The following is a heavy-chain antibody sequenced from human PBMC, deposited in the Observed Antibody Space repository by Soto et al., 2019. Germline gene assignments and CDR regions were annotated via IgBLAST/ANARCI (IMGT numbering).Heavy chain of an antibody. D-gene: IGHD2-2*01. Sequence: ASVKVSCKASGYTFTSYGISWVRQAPGQGLEWMGWISAYNGNTNYAQKLQGRVTMTTDTSTSTAYMELRSLRSDDTAVYYCARDPGRYCNSTGCYEYGMDVWSQGTTVTVSS. V-gene: IGHV1-18*01. CDR1: GYTFTSYG. CDR2: ISAYNGNT. CDR3: ARDPGRYCNSTGCYEYGMDV. J-gene: IGHJ6*02.